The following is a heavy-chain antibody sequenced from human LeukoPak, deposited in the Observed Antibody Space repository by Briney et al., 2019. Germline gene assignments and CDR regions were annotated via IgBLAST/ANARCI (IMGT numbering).Heavy chain of an antibody. D-gene: IGHD2-8*01. Sequence: PGGSLRLSCAASGFTFRGSAMHWVRQVPGEGLEWVSGISWNSEYMYYADSVKGRFTISRDNAKNSLYLQMDSLRPEDTALYYCAKEGSVGIDGICRYFDSWGQGTLVTVSS. CDR1: GFTFRGSA. V-gene: IGHV3-9*01. J-gene: IGHJ4*02. CDR2: ISWNSEYM. CDR3: AKEGSVGIDGICRYFDS.